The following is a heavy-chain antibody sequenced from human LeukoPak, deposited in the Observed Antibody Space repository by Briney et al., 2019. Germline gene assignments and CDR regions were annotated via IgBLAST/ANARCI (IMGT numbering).Heavy chain of an antibody. V-gene: IGHV4-59*01. Sequence: SETLSLTGTVSGGSISSYYWSWIRQPPGKGLEWIGYIYYSGSTNCNPSLKSRVTISVDTSKNQFSLKLSSVTAADTAVYYCARGESGYDPIDYWGQGTLVTVSS. CDR1: GGSISSYY. CDR3: ARGESGYDPIDY. CDR2: IYYSGST. J-gene: IGHJ4*02. D-gene: IGHD5-12*01.